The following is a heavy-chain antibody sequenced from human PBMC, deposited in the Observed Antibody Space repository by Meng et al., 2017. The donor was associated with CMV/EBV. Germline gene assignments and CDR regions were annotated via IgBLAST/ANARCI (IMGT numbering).Heavy chain of an antibody. Sequence: SETLSLTCTVSGGSISSYYWSWIRQPPGKGLGWIGYIYYSGSTNYNPSLKSRVTISVDTSKNQFSLKLSSVTAADTAVYYCARDLMVYDGPYYYGMDVWGQGTTVTVSS. D-gene: IGHD2-8*01. CDR2: IYYSGST. V-gene: IGHV4-59*01. CDR3: ARDLMVYDGPYYYGMDV. CDR1: GGSISSYY. J-gene: IGHJ6*02.